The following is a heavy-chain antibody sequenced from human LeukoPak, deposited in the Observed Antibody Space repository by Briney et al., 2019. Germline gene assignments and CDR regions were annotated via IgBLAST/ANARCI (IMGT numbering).Heavy chain of an antibody. D-gene: IGHD3-3*02. CDR1: GFTFSSYG. CDR2: ISYDGRNK. Sequence: PGRSLRLSCAASGFTFSSYGMHWVRQAPGKGLEWVAFISYDGRNKQYVDSVKCRFNISRDNSKYTLYLQVNSLSAEDTAVYYCAPPPQLASFDYWGQGTLVTVSS. CDR3: APPPQLASFDY. J-gene: IGHJ4*02. V-gene: IGHV3-30*03.